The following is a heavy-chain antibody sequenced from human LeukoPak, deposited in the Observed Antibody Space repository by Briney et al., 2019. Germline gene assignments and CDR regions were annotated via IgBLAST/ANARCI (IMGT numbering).Heavy chain of an antibody. CDR2: IKTKPEGGTT. J-gene: IGHJ4*02. D-gene: IGHD4-23*01. CDR1: GFTFSKAW. V-gene: IGHV3-15*05. Sequence: KPGGSLRLSCAASGFTFSKAWMIWVRQAPGKGLEWVARIKTKPEGGTTDYAAPVKGRFTISRGDSKNTLYLQMNSLKTEDTAVYYCTSSGSRWDYFDYWGQGTLATVSS. CDR3: TSSGSRWDYFDY.